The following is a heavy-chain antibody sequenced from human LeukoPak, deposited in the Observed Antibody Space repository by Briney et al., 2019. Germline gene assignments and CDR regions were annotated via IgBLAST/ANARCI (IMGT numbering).Heavy chain of an antibody. V-gene: IGHV3-30*18. J-gene: IGHJ4*02. CDR2: ISYDGSNK. CDR3: AKSRSDVVDY. CDR1: GFTFSNYG. Sequence: PGGSLRLSCATSGFTFSNYGMHWVRQAPGKGLEWVAVISYDGSNKYYADSVKGRFTISRDNSKNTLYLQMNSLRAEDTAVYYCAKSRSDVVDYWGQGTLVTVSS. D-gene: IGHD3-3*01.